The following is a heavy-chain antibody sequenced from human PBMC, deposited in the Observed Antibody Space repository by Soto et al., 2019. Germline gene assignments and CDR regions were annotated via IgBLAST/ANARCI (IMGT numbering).Heavy chain of an antibody. CDR3: ARSIRFLEWLLSTQGY. V-gene: IGHV1-2*02. D-gene: IGHD3-3*01. J-gene: IGHJ4*02. CDR2: INPNSGGT. CDR1: GYTFTGYY. Sequence: ASVKVSCKASGYTFTGYYMHWVRQAPGQGLEWMGWINPNSGGTNYAQKFQGRVTMTRDTSISTAYMELSRLRSDDTAVYYCARSIRFLEWLLSTQGYWGQGTLVTVSS.